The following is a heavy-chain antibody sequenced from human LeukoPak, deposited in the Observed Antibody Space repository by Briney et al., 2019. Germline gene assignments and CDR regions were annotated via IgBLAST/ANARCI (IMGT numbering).Heavy chain of an antibody. Sequence: ASVKVSCKASGYTFTSYGISWVRQAPGQGLEWMGWISAYNGNTNYAQKLQGRVTMTTVTSTSTAYMELRSLRSDDTAVYYCARDSPASGIAPTFDPWGQGTLVTVSS. CDR1: GYTFTSYG. CDR3: ARDSPASGIAPTFDP. D-gene: IGHD6-13*01. V-gene: IGHV1-18*01. J-gene: IGHJ5*02. CDR2: ISAYNGNT.